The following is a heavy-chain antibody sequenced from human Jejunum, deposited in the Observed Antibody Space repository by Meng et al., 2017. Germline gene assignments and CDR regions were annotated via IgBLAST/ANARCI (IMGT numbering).Heavy chain of an antibody. CDR1: GFTFSSYW. J-gene: IGHJ6*01. CDR2: INSDGGTT. V-gene: IGHV3-74*01. CDR3: ARAVLGHSYDGIDV. Sequence: GESLKISCAASGFTFSSYWMHWVRQGPGKGLVWVSRINSDGGTTTYADSVKGRFTISRDNAKNTLYLQMNSLRAEDMAVYYCARAVLGHSYDGIDVWGQGNTVTVYS. D-gene: IGHD3-16*01.